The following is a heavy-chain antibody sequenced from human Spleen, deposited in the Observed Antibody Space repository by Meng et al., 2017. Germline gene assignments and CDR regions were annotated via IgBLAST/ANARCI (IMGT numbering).Heavy chain of an antibody. Sequence: GESLKISCTASGFTFGDYAMSWFRQAPGKGLEWVGFIRSKAYGGTTEYAASVKGRFTISRDDSKSIAYLQMNSLRAEDTALYCCAKDRAYSSSWQGVDYWGQGTLVTVSS. D-gene: IGHD6-13*01. V-gene: IGHV3-49*03. J-gene: IGHJ4*02. CDR1: GFTFGDYA. CDR2: IRSKAYGGTT. CDR3: AKDRAYSSSWQGVDY.